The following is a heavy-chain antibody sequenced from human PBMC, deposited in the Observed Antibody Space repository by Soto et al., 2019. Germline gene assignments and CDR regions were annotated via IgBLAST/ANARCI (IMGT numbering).Heavy chain of an antibody. CDR1: GFTFSDHY. V-gene: IGHV3-72*01. J-gene: IGHJ4*02. Sequence: EVQLVESGGGFVQPGGSLRLSCAASGFTFSDHYMDWVRQAPGKGLEWVGRTRNRANSYTTEYAASVKGRFTISRDDSKDSLFLHMNSLKTEDTAVYYWARVLVSGNQYGFDHWGQGTLVTVSS. CDR2: TRNRANSYTT. D-gene: IGHD3-10*01. CDR3: ARVLVSGNQYGFDH.